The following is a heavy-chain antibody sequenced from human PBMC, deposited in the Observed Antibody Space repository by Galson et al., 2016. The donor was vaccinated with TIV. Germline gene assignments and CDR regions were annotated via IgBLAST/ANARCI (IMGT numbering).Heavy chain of an antibody. CDR3: ASGSGDTYYYYFGMDV. D-gene: IGHD4-17*01. CDR1: GATFNKYA. V-gene: IGHV1-69*13. Sequence: SVKVSCKASGATFNKYAISWVRQAPGQGLEWMGGIIPIFGTANYAQKFQGRVTITADEFPSAAYMELNSLRSEDTAVYYCASGSGDTYYYYFGMDVWGQGTTVTVS. CDR2: IIPIFGTA. J-gene: IGHJ6*02.